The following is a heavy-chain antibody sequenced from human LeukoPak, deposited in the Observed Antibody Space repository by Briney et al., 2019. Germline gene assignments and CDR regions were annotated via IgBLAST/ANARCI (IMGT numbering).Heavy chain of an antibody. Sequence: ASVQVSCKASGGTFSSYAISWVRQAPGQGLEWMGRIIPIFGTANYAQKFQGRVTITTDESTSTAYMELSSLRSEDTAVYYCARVVGATAFDYWGQGTLVTLSS. CDR2: IIPIFGTA. J-gene: IGHJ4*02. CDR1: GGTFSSYA. CDR3: ARVVGATAFDY. V-gene: IGHV1-69*05. D-gene: IGHD1-26*01.